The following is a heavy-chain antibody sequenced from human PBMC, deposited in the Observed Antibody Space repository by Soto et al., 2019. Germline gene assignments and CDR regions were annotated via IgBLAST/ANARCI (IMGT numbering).Heavy chain of an antibody. Sequence: QAQLVQSGAEVKKPGASVKVSCMASGYTFTSYAMHWVRQAPGQRLEWMGWINAGNGNTKYSQKFQGRVTITRDTSASTAYMELSSLRSEDTAVYYCARGPGGPDGPGDYWGQGTLVTVSS. CDR3: ARGPGGPDGPGDY. D-gene: IGHD2-15*01. V-gene: IGHV1-3*01. J-gene: IGHJ4*02. CDR2: INAGNGNT. CDR1: GYTFTSYA.